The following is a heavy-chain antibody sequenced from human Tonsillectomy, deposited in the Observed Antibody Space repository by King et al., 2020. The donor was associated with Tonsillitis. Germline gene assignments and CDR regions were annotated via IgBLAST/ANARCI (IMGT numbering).Heavy chain of an antibody. D-gene: IGHD2-15*01. V-gene: IGHV4-31*03. CDR3: ARDVKVTASRWYFDL. Sequence: QLQESGPGLVKPSQTLSLICTVSGGSISSDGYYWSWIRQHPGKGLEWIGYIYYSGSTYYNPSLKSRFTISVDTSKNQFSLNLTSVTAADTAVYYCARDVKVTASRWYFDLWGRGTLVTVSS. J-gene: IGHJ2*01. CDR2: IYYSGST. CDR1: GGSISSDGYY.